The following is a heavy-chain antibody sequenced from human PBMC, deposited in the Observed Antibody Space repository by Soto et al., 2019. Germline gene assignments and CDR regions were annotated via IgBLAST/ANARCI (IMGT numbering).Heavy chain of an antibody. Sequence: PSETPSLTCTVSGGSISSSSYYWGWIRQPPGKGLEWIGSIYYSGSTYYNPSLKSRVTISVDTSKNQFSLKLSSVPAADTAVYYCPRRSLYSSPPAGALDIWDPGIM. CDR2: IYYSGST. D-gene: IGHD6-13*01. J-gene: IGHJ3*02. V-gene: IGHV4-39*01. CDR3: PRRSLYSSPPAGALDI. CDR1: GGSISSSSYY.